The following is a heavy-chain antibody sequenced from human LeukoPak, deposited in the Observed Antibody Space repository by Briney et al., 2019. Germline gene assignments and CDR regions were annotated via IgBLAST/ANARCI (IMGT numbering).Heavy chain of an antibody. J-gene: IGHJ3*02. D-gene: IGHD4-17*01. CDR3: GRHDYGDSSAAFDI. Sequence: SGTLSLTRAVSGDSISNNYLWRWVRQFPGKGLEYIGEIYRTGRTNYNPSLKSRVTISIDKSENQFSLNLRSVTAADTAVYYCGRHDYGDSSAAFDIWGQGTMVTVSS. CDR1: GDSISNNYL. CDR2: IYRTGRT. V-gene: IGHV4-4*02.